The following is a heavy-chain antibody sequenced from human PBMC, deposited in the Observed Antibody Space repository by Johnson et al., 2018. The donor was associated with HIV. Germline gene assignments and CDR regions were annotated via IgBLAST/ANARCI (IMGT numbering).Heavy chain of an antibody. CDR3: ANLEYNSTDAFDI. CDR1: GFSFSDYY. D-gene: IGHD6-6*01. J-gene: IGHJ3*02. Sequence: VQLVESGGGLVKPGGSLRLSCTISGFSFSDYYMSWFRQAPGKGLEWLSYISVTGSVIYYADSVKGRFTISRDNTKNSVYLQMNSPTAEDTAVYYCANLEYNSTDAFDIWGQGTLVTVSS. CDR2: ISVTGSVI. V-gene: IGHV3-11*04.